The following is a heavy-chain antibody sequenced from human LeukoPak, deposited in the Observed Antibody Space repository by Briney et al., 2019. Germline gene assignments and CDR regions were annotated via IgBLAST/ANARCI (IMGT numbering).Heavy chain of an antibody. CDR2: IYTSGST. Sequence: SQTLSLTCAVSGGSISSGSYYWSWIRQPAGKGLEWIGRIYTSGSTNYNPSLKSRVTISVDTSKNQFSLKLSSVTAADTAVYYCARGLLWWELLYAFDIWGQGIMVTVSS. J-gene: IGHJ3*02. D-gene: IGHD1-26*01. CDR1: GGSISSGSYY. V-gene: IGHV4-61*02. CDR3: ARGLLWWELLYAFDI.